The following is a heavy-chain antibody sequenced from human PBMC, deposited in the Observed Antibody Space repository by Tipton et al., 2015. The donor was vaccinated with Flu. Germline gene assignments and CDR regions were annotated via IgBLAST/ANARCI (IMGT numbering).Heavy chain of an antibody. D-gene: IGHD3-3*01. Sequence: SLRLSCAASGFTFSNAWMSWVRQAPGKGLEWVGRIKSKTDGGTTDYAAPVKGRFTISRDDSKNTLYLQMSSLKTEDTAVYYCTTDRGFWSGYSDYWGQGTLVTVSS. CDR3: TTDRGFWSGYSDY. CDR2: IKSKTDGGTT. V-gene: IGHV3-15*01. CDR1: GFTFSNAW. J-gene: IGHJ4*02.